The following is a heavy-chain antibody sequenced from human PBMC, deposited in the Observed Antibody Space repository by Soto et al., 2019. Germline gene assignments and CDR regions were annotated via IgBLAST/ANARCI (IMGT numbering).Heavy chain of an antibody. V-gene: IGHV1-69*13. J-gene: IGHJ5*02. CDR2: SIPIFGTT. CDR3: ARDKGAYCGGDCYSTWFDP. CDR1: GGTFSSYA. D-gene: IGHD2-21*02. Sequence: GASVKVSCKASGGTFSSYAISWVRQAPGQGLEWMGGSIPIFGTTNYAQKLQGRVTMTADASTSTAYMELRSLRSDDTAVYYCARDKGAYCGGDCYSTWFDPWGQGTLVTVSS.